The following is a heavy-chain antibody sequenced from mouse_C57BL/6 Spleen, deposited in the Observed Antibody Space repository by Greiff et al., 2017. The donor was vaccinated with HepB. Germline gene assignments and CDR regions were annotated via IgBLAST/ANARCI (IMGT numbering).Heavy chain of an antibody. D-gene: IGHD1-1*01. CDR1: GYTFTSYW. J-gene: IGHJ2*01. CDR2: IDTSDSYT. V-gene: IGHV1-50*01. CDR3: ALYYGSSYDFDY. Sequence: QVQLQQPGAELVKPGASVKLSCKASGYTFTSYWMQWVKQRPGQGLEWIGEIDTSDSYTNYNQKFKGKATLTVDTSSSTAYMQLSSLTSEDSAVYYCALYYGSSYDFDYWGQGTTLTVSS.